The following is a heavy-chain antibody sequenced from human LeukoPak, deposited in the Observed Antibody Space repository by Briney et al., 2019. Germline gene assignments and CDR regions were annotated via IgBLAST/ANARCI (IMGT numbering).Heavy chain of an antibody. J-gene: IGHJ6*02. CDR2: ISGSGGST. CDR1: GFTVSSNY. CDR3: AKTLDITRSYYYYGMDV. V-gene: IGHV3-23*01. D-gene: IGHD2-2*03. Sequence: GGSLRLSCAASGFTVSSNYMSWVRQAPGKGLEWVSAISGSGGSTYYADSVKGRFTISRDNSKNTLYLQMNSLRAEDTAVYYCAKTLDITRSYYYYGMDVWGQGTTVTVSS.